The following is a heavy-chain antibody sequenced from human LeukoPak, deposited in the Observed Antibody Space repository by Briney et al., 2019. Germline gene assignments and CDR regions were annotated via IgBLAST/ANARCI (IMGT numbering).Heavy chain of an antibody. CDR2: IYHSGST. CDR1: GYSISSGYY. D-gene: IGHD3-10*01. V-gene: IGHV4-38-2*02. CDR3: ATTGPYGSGNNWFDP. J-gene: IGHJ5*02. Sequence: SETLSLTCTVSGYSISSGYYWGWIRQPPGKGLEWIGSIYHSGSTYYNPSLKSRVTISVDTSKNQFSLKLSSVTAADTAVYYCATTGPYGSGNNWFDPWGQGTLVTVSS.